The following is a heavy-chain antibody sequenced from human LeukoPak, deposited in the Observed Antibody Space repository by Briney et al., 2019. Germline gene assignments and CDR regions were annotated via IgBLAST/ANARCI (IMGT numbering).Heavy chain of an antibody. J-gene: IGHJ4*02. V-gene: IGHV3-21*01. D-gene: IGHD6-19*01. CDR3: ARDLRSSGWYYFDY. CDR2: ISGSSTYI. Sequence: GGSLRLSCAASGFTFSSYSMNWVRQAPGKGLEWVSSISGSSTYIYYADSVKGRFTISRDNPKNSLYLQMNSMRAEDTAVYYCARDLRSSGWYYFDYWGQGTLVTVSS. CDR1: GFTFSSYS.